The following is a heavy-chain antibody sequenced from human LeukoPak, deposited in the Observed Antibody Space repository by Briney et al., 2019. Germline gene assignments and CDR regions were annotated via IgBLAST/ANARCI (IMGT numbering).Heavy chain of an antibody. CDR2: IYYSGST. Sequence: SETLSLTCTVSGGSISGYYWSWIRQPPGKGLEWIGYIYYSGSTNYNPSLKSRVTISVDTSENQFSLKLSSVTAADTAVYFCARQVSWLPYFDLWGRGTLVTVSS. V-gene: IGHV4-59*08. CDR3: ARQVSWLPYFDL. D-gene: IGHD6-13*01. J-gene: IGHJ2*01. CDR1: GGSISGYY.